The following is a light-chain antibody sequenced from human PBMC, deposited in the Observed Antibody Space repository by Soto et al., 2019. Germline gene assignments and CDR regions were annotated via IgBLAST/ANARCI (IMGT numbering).Light chain of an antibody. CDR3: RSYTTGSTLGV. V-gene: IGLV2-14*01. Sequence: QSGLTQPASVSGSPGQSITIPCTGTSSDVGGYNYVSWYQQHPGKAPKLVIYEVSNRPSGISNRFSGSKSGNTASLAISGLQAEDEADYYCRSYTTGSTLGVFGGAAKLTVL. CDR2: EVS. J-gene: IGLJ3*02. CDR1: SSDVGGYNY.